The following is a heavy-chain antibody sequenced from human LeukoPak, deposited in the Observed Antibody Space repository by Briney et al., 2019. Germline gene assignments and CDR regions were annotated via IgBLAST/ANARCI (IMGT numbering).Heavy chain of an antibody. CDR3: ASAHRPLYFDWLLYFDY. Sequence: SETLSLTCPVSGRSISSSSYYWGWIRQPPGKGLEWIGSIYYSGSNYYNPYLKSRATISVDTSKNQFSLKLSSVTAADTAVYYCASAHRPLYFDWLLYFDYWGQGTLVTVSS. J-gene: IGHJ4*02. CDR2: IYYSGSN. D-gene: IGHD3-9*01. V-gene: IGHV4-39*01. CDR1: GRSISSSSYY.